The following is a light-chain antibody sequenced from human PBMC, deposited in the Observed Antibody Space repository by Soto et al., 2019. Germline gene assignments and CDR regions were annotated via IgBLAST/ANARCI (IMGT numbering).Light chain of an antibody. Sequence: DIQMTQSPSSVSASVGDRVTITCRASHDISDWVGWYQQKPGKVPKLLIYAASSLQTGVPSRFSGSGAGTDFTLTISRLQPEDFATYYCQQANSFGLTFGGGTEVEVK. J-gene: IGKJ4*01. V-gene: IGKV1D-12*01. CDR2: AAS. CDR3: QQANSFGLT. CDR1: HDISDW.